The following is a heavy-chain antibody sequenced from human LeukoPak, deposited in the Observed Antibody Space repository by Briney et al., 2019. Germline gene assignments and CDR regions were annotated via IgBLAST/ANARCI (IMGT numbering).Heavy chain of an antibody. CDR3: ARSVERRVHGSGSYPPDY. CDR1: GYTFTSYG. Sequence: GASVKVSCKASGYTFTSYGISWVRQAPGQGLEWMGWISAYNGNTNYAQKLQGRVTMTTDTSTSTAYMELRSLRSDDTAVYYCARSVERRVHGSGSYPPDYWGQGTLVTVSS. J-gene: IGHJ4*02. CDR2: ISAYNGNT. D-gene: IGHD3-10*01. V-gene: IGHV1-18*01.